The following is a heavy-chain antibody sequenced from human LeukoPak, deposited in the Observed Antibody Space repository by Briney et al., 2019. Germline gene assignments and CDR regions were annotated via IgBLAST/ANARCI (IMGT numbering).Heavy chain of an antibody. V-gene: IGHV3-21*01. Sequence: GGSLRLSCAASGFTFSSYSMNWVRQAPGKGLEWVSSISSSSSYIYYADSVKGRFTISRDNAKNSLYLQMNSLRAEDTAVYYCARDLAGDYGMDVWGQGPTVTVSS. CDR3: ARDLAGDYGMDV. CDR1: GFTFSSYS. J-gene: IGHJ6*02. CDR2: ISSSSSYI. D-gene: IGHD3-16*01.